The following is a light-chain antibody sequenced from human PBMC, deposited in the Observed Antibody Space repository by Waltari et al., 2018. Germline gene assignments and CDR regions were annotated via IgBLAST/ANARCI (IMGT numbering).Light chain of an antibody. CDR2: DVS. CDR1: RSDVGGYNY. V-gene: IGLV2-14*03. J-gene: IGLJ3*02. Sequence: QSALTQPASVSGSPGQSITISCTGTRSDVGGYNYVSWYQQHPGKAPKPIIYDVSDRPSGVSNRFSGSKSGNTASLTVSGLQAEDEADYFCSSYTGSNTWVFGGGTKLTVL. CDR3: SSYTGSNTWV.